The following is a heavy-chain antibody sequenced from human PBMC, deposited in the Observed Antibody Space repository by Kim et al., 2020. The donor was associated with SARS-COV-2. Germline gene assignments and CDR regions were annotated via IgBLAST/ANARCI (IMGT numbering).Heavy chain of an antibody. D-gene: IGHD3-16*01. CDR3: ARDRFYSIDSQGEFDY. CDR1: GGSISSGGYY. J-gene: IGHJ4*02. V-gene: IGHV4-39*07. CDR2: LSYGGST. Sequence: SETLSLTCSVSGGSISSGGYYWGWIRQPPGMGLEWIGSLSYGGSTYYNPSLKSRVTISVDTYKNQFSLKLNTVTAVDTAMYYCARDRFYSIDSQGEFDYGGQGTPVTVSA.